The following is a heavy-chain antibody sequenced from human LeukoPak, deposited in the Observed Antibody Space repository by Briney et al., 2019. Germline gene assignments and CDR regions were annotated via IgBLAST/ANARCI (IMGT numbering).Heavy chain of an antibody. J-gene: IGHJ6*03. CDR3: ATMTGYYYYYYMDV. D-gene: IGHD3-9*01. CDR2: IYYSGST. CDR1: GGSISSGDYY. Sequence: SETLSLTCTVSGGSISSGDYYWSWIRQPPGKGLEWIGYIYYSGSTCYNPSLKSRVTISVDTSKNQFSLKLSSVTAADTAVYYCATMTGYYYYYYMDVWGKGTTVTVSS. V-gene: IGHV4-30-4*08.